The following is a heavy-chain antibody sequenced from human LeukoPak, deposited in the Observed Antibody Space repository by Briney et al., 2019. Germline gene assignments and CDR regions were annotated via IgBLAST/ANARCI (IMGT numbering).Heavy chain of an antibody. Sequence: PSQTLSLTCALSGDSVSSNSAAWNWIRQSPSRGLEWLVRTYYRSKWYNDYAVSVKSRITINPDTSKNQFSLQLNSVTPEDTAVYYCARSSIAARRLQNWFDPWGQGTLVTVSS. D-gene: IGHD6-6*01. J-gene: IGHJ5*02. V-gene: IGHV6-1*01. CDR1: GDSVSSNSAA. CDR3: ARSSIAARRLQNWFDP. CDR2: TYYRSKWYN.